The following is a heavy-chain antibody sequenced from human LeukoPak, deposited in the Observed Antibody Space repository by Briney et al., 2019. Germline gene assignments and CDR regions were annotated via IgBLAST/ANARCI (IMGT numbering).Heavy chain of an antibody. CDR3: ARAAYGSGSSPADY. Sequence: PGGSLRLSCAASGFTFSSYAMPWVRQAPGKGLEWVAVISYDGSNKYYADSVKGRFTISRDNSKNTLYLQMNSLRAEDTAVYYCARAAYGSGSSPADYWGQGTLVTVSS. V-gene: IGHV3-30-3*01. CDR1: GFTFSSYA. CDR2: ISYDGSNK. D-gene: IGHD3-10*01. J-gene: IGHJ4*02.